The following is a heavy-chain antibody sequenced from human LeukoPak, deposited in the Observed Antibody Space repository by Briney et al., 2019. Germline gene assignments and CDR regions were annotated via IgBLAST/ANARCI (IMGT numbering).Heavy chain of an antibody. D-gene: IGHD3-10*01. CDR1: GFIFSGSW. Sequence: GGSLRLSCTASGFIFSGSWMAWIRQAPGKGLEWVAIIKKDGSEKYYVDSMKGRFTISRDNAKNSLFLQMNSLRVEDTAVYYCARAGSHWHYVYWGQGTVVTVSS. J-gene: IGHJ4*02. V-gene: IGHV3-7*01. CDR3: ARAGSHWHYVY. CDR2: IKKDGSEK.